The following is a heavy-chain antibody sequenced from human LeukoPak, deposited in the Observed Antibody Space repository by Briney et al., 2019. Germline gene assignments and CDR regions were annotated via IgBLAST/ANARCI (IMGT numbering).Heavy chain of an antibody. D-gene: IGHD2-21*02. J-gene: IGHJ6*03. CDR3: ARSGDPVVRSYYYYYYMDV. CDR2: MYYSGST. Sequence: SETLSLICTVSGGSISIYYWSWIRQSPGKGLEWIGYMYYSGSTNYNPSLKSRVTISVDTSKNQFSLKLSSVTAADTAVYYCARSGDPVVRSYYYYYYMDVWGKGTTVTISS. V-gene: IGHV4-59*12. CDR1: GGSISIYY.